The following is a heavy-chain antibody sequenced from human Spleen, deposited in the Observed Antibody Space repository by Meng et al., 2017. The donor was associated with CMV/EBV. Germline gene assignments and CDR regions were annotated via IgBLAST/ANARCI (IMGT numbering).Heavy chain of an antibody. J-gene: IGHJ6*02. D-gene: IGHD2-2*01. CDR1: GFTFSGSA. CDR3: TSRCSSTSCHYYYYYGMDV. V-gene: IGHV3-73*01. Sequence: GGSLRLSCAASGFTFSGSAMHWVRQASGKGLEWVGRIRSKANSYATAYAASVKGRFTISRDDSKNTAYLQMNSLKTEDTAVYYCTSRCSSTSCHYYYYYGMDVWGQGTTVTVSS. CDR2: IRSKANSYAT.